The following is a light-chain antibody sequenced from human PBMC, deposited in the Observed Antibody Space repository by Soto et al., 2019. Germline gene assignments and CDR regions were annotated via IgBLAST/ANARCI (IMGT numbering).Light chain of an antibody. CDR1: SNDVGAFNY. J-gene: IGLJ1*01. CDR3: SSYTSSSTLV. CDR2: GVS. V-gene: IGLV2-14*03. Sequence: QSVLTQPASVSGSPGQSITISCTGSSNDVGAFNYVSWYRHSPGEAPKVLIRGVSIRPSGVSIRFSGSKSGNTASLTISGLQAEDEADYYCSSYTSSSTLVFGTGTKLTVL.